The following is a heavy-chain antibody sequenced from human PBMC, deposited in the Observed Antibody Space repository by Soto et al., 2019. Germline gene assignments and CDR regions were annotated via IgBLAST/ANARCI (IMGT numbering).Heavy chain of an antibody. D-gene: IGHD3-10*01. V-gene: IGHV4-31*03. Sequence: QVQLQESGPGLVKPSQTLSLTCTVSGGSISSGSYYWSWIRQLPGKGLEWIGYIYYSGSTYYNPSLKCRVTISVDTAKNQFSLKLNSVTAADTAVYYCATRIDYYFGSGSLGGMDVWCQGSTVTVSS. CDR2: IYYSGST. J-gene: IGHJ6*02. CDR1: GGSISSGSYY. CDR3: ATRIDYYFGSGSLGGMDV.